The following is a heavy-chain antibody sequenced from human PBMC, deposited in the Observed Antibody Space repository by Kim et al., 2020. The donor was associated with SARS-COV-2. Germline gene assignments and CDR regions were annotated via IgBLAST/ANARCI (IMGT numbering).Heavy chain of an antibody. D-gene: IGHD3-3*01. CDR3: ARGDWSGYYMGGFDY. V-gene: IGHV1-69*13. CDR2: IIPIFGTA. CDR1: GGTFSSYA. J-gene: IGHJ4*02. Sequence: SVKVSCKASGGTFSSYAISWVRQAPGQGLEWMGGIIPIFGTANYAQKFQGRVTITADESTSTAYMELSSLRSEDTAVYYCARGDWSGYYMGGFDYWGQGTLVTVSS.